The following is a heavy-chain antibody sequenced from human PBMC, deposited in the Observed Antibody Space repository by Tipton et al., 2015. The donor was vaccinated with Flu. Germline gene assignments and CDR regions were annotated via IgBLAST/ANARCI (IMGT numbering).Heavy chain of an antibody. CDR3: ARRGYGSYAPIDY. J-gene: IGHJ4*02. CDR2: TSNTGST. Sequence: TLSLTCTVSGGSISTGDYYWIWIRQHPGEGLEWIVYTSNTGSTFYNPPRKSRVTTSPDTSKNQFSLKVSPVTAADTAVYYCARRGYGSYAPIDYWGQGTLVSVSS. V-gene: IGHV4-31*03. D-gene: IGHD3-10*01. CDR1: GGSISTGDYY.